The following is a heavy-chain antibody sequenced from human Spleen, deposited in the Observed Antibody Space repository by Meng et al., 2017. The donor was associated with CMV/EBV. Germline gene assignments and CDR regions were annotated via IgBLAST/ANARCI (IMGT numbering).Heavy chain of an antibody. CDR2: IGSSGDSI. Sequence: GGSLRLSCEASGLTFITSKMNWVRQAPGKGLEWVSSIGSSGDSIYYEDSVMGRFTISRDNAKNSLYLQMDSLRAEDTAVYYCARDVYVEHSYGMDVWGQGTTVTVSS. V-gene: IGHV3-48*03. CDR1: GLTFITSK. CDR3: ARDVYVEHSYGMDV. D-gene: IGHD3-10*02. J-gene: IGHJ6*02.